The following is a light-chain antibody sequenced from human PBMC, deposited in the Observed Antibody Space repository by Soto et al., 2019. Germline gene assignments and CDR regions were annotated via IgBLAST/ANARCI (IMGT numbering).Light chain of an antibody. V-gene: IGKV1-39*01. J-gene: IGKJ4*01. CDR1: QVIHTS. CDR3: QQTFSKIGT. CDR2: GVS. Sequence: DIQLTQSPSSLSSSVGDRVSITCHASQVIHTSINWFQVQLVKATTLLIFGVSSLQSGGPGRFNGSGSGADFSLTISSLQPEDFATYYCQQTFSKIGTFGGGTKVDIK.